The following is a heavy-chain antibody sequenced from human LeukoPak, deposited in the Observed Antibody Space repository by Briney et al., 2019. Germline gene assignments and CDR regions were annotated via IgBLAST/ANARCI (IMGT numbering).Heavy chain of an antibody. V-gene: IGHV4-30-4*01. Sequence: TFAARSISSGVYYGSWIRQPQGKGLEWIGYIYYSGSTYYNPSLKSRVTISVDTSKNQFSLKLSSVTAADTAVYYCASLYYGDYYFDYWGQGTLVTVSS. D-gene: IGHD4-17*01. CDR2: IYYSGST. CDR3: ASLYYGDYYFDY. CDR1: ARSISSGVYY. J-gene: IGHJ4*02.